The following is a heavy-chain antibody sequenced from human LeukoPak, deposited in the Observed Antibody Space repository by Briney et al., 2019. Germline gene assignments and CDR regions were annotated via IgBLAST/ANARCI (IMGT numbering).Heavy chain of an antibody. Sequence: SVKVSCKASGYTFTSYGISWVRQAPGQGLEWMGGIIPIFGTANYAQKFQGRVTITTDESTSTAYMELSSLRSEDTAVYYCARDRYNDFWSGYFDYWGQGTLVTVSS. CDR2: IIPIFGTA. V-gene: IGHV1-69*05. J-gene: IGHJ4*02. D-gene: IGHD3-3*01. CDR1: GYTFTSYG. CDR3: ARDRYNDFWSGYFDY.